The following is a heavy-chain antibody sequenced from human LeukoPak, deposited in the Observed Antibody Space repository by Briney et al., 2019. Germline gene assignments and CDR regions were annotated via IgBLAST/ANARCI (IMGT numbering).Heavy chain of an antibody. Sequence: GGSLRLSCAASGFTFSSYAMSWVRQAPGKGLEWVSAVSGSGGSTYYADSVKGRFTISRDNSKNTLYLQMNSLRAEDTAVYCCAKQPSAGYYGSGSYSDYWGQGTLVTVSS. CDR3: AKQPSAGYYGSGSYSDY. V-gene: IGHV3-23*01. CDR2: VSGSGGST. CDR1: GFTFSSYA. D-gene: IGHD3-10*01. J-gene: IGHJ4*02.